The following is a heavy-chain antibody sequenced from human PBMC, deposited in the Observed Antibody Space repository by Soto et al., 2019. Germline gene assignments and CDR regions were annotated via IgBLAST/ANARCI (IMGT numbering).Heavy chain of an antibody. CDR3: ARRSLAFYYYGMDV. V-gene: IGHV5-51*01. CDR2: IYPGDSDT. J-gene: IGHJ6*02. CDR1: EYKFTNDR. D-gene: IGHD3-3*02. Sequence: PGESLKISCKGSEYKFTNDRIGWVRQMPGKGLEWMGIIYPGDSDTRYSPSFQGQVTISADKSISTAYLQWSSLKASDTAMYYCARRSLAFYYYGMDVWGQGTTVTVSS.